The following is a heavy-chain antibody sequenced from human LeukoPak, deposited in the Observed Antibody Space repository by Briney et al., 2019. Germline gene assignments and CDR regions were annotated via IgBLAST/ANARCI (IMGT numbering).Heavy chain of an antibody. CDR1: GGTFSSYA. CDR3: ARGDYVWGSYRPSYFDY. Sequence: SVKVSCKASGGTFSSYAISWVRQAPGQGLEWMGGIIPIFGTANYAQKFQGRVTITADESTSTAYMELSSLRSEDTAVYYCARGDYVWGSYRPSYFDYWGQGTLVTVSS. J-gene: IGHJ4*02. V-gene: IGHV1-69*01. D-gene: IGHD3-16*02. CDR2: IIPIFGTA.